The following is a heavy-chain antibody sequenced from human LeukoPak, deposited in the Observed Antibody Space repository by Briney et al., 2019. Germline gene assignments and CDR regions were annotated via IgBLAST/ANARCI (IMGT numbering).Heavy chain of an antibody. CDR2: MNPNSGNT. J-gene: IGHJ3*02. CDR3: ARGGSYYDSSGYYRGAFDI. Sequence: ASVKDSCKASGYTFTSYDINWVRQATGQGLEWMGWMNPNSGNTGYAQKFQGRVTMTRNTSISTAYMELSSLRSEDTAVYYCARGGSYYDSSGYYRGAFDIWGQGTMVTVSS. V-gene: IGHV1-8*01. CDR1: GYTFTSYD. D-gene: IGHD3-22*01.